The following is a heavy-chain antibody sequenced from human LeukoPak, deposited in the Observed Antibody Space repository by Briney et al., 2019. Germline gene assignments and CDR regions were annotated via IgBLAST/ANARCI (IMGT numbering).Heavy chain of an antibody. Sequence: ASVKLSCKASGYTFIDYYVQWVRQAPGQGPEWMGWINPKSGAAMYAQKFQDRVTMTKDTSISTAYMELSSLKSDDTAVYYCAREFGDYHDSTGYSGLDYWGQGSLVTVSS. CDR1: GYTFIDYY. J-gene: IGHJ4*02. CDR3: AREFGDYHDSTGYSGLDY. V-gene: IGHV1-2*02. D-gene: IGHD3-22*01. CDR2: INPKSGAA.